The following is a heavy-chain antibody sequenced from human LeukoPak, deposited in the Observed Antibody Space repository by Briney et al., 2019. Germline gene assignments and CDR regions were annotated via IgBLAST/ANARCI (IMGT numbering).Heavy chain of an antibody. CDR2: IYHSGST. V-gene: IGHV4-30-2*01. Sequence: PSQTLSLTCDVSGGSISSCGYSWSWIRQPPGKGLEWIGYIYHSGSTYYNPSLKSRVTISVDRSKNQFSLKLTSVTAADTAVYYCARGVVTAIVDYFDYWGQGTLVTVSS. CDR3: ARGVVTAIVDYFDY. J-gene: IGHJ4*02. D-gene: IGHD2-21*02. CDR1: GGSISSCGYS.